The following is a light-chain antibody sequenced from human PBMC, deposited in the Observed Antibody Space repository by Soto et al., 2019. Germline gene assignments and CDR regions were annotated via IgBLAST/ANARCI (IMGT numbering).Light chain of an antibody. V-gene: IGKV1-8*01. CDR2: DVS. CDR1: QGISSY. CDR3: QQYDSYSSGP. Sequence: AMRMTQSPSSLSASTGDRVTITCRASQGISSYLAWYQQKPGKAPKLLIYDVSSLESGLPSRFSGSGSGTEFTLTISNLQPDDFATYYCQQYDSYSSGPFGQGTKVDIK. J-gene: IGKJ1*01.